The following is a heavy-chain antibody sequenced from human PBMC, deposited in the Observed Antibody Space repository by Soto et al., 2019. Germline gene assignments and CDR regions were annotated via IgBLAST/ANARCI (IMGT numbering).Heavy chain of an antibody. CDR3: AKDSPRTKPFLSFVGELDY. V-gene: IGHV3-23*01. D-gene: IGHD3-10*01. CDR1: GFTFSSYA. CDR2: ISGSGGST. Sequence: GGSLRLSCAASGFTFSSYAMSWVRQAPGKGLEWVSAISGSGGSTYYADSVKGRFTISRDNSKNTLYLQMNSLRAEDTAVYYCAKDSPRTKPFLSFVGELDYWGQGTLVTVSS. J-gene: IGHJ4*02.